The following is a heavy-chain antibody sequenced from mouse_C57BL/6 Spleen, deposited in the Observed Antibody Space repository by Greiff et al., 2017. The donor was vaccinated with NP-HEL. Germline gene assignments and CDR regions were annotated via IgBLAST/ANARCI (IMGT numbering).Heavy chain of an antibody. CDR1: GYTFTDYE. D-gene: IGHD1-1*01. V-gene: IGHV1-15*01. CDR2: IDPETGGT. CDR3: TRRDYGSHWYFDV. Sequence: VQLQQSGAELVRPGASVTLSCKASGYTFTDYEMHWVKQTPVHGLEWIGAIDPETGGTAYNQKFKGKAILTADKSSSTAYMELRSLTSEDSAVYYCTRRDYGSHWYFDVWGTGTTVTVSS. J-gene: IGHJ1*03.